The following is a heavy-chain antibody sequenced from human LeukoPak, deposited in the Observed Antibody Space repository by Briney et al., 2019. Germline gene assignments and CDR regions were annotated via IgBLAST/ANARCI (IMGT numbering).Heavy chain of an antibody. J-gene: IGHJ4*02. CDR3: ARVEHPELAQYGYVGY. CDR1: GYTFTGYH. D-gene: IGHD1/OR15-1a*01. V-gene: IGHV1-2*02. CDR2: INPNSGGT. Sequence: VGSVTVSCKASGYTFTGYHMHWVRQAPGQGLEWMGWINPNSGGTNYAQKFQGRVTMTRDTSISTAYMALSRLRSDDTAVYYCARVEHPELAQYGYVGYWGQGTLVTVSS.